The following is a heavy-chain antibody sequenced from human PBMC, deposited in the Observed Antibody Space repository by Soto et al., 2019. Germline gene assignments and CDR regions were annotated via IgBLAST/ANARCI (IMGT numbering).Heavy chain of an antibody. CDR3: AGGMTPPGAPAWYYFDS. CDR2: FSLSGTT. CDR1: GASITGSSY. V-gene: IGHV4-4*07. D-gene: IGHD2-8*02. J-gene: IGHJ4*02. Sequence: SETLSLTCTVSGASITGSSYWSWIRQPAGKGLEWIGRFSLSGTTNYNPSLRSRVTMSADVSKNQFSLRLTSVTAADTALYYCAGGMTPPGAPAWYYFDSWGQGTLVTVSS.